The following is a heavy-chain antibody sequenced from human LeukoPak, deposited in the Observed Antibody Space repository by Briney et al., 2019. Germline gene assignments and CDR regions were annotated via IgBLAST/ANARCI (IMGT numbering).Heavy chain of an antibody. J-gene: IGHJ4*02. Sequence: GGSLRLSCAASGFTFSSYWMSWIRQAPGKGLEWVSYISSSGSTIYYADSVKGRFTISRDNAKNSLYLQMNSLRAEDTAVYYCARVRFLEWLSLDYWGQGTLVTVSS. V-gene: IGHV3-11*04. D-gene: IGHD3-3*01. CDR2: ISSSGSTI. CDR3: ARVRFLEWLSLDY. CDR1: GFTFSSYW.